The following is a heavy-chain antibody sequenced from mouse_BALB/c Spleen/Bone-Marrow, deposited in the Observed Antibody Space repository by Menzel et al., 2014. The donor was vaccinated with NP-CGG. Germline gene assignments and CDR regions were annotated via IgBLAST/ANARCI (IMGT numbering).Heavy chain of an antibody. CDR2: IRNNAKGYTT. D-gene: IGHD1-2*01. CDR1: GFTFTDYY. J-gene: IGHJ1*01. CDR3: ARDNNPITTAYWYFDD. Sequence: EVKLMESGGGLVQPGGSLRLSCATSGFTFTDYYMSWVRQPPGKALEWLGFIRNNAKGYTTEYSASVKGRVTISRDNSQSILYLQMNNLRAEDSATYYCARDNNPITTAYWYFDDWGAGTPVTVSS. V-gene: IGHV7-3*02.